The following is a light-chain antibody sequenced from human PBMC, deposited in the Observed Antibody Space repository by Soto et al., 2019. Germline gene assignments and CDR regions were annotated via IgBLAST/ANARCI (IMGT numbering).Light chain of an antibody. CDR3: QQYNSYPWT. V-gene: IGKV1-5*01. CDR1: QSISSW. CDR2: DAS. J-gene: IGKJ1*01. Sequence: DIQRTQSPSTLSASLGDRVTITCRASQSISSWLAWYQQKPGKAPKLLIYDASSLESGVPSRFSGSGSGTEFTLTISSLQPDDFATYYCQQYNSYPWTFGQGTKVDIK.